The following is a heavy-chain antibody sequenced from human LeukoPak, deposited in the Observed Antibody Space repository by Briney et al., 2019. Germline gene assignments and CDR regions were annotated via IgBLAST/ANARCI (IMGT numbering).Heavy chain of an antibody. Sequence: GASVKVSCKASGYTFTNYYIHWVRQAPGQGLEWMGIINPSGGSTNYAQKFQGRVTMTTDTSTITVYMEVSSLRSEDTVVYYCARGVAESGSTPNYWGQGTLVTVSS. CDR3: ARGVAESGSTPNY. J-gene: IGHJ4*02. D-gene: IGHD1-26*01. CDR1: GYTFTNYY. CDR2: INPSGGST. V-gene: IGHV1-46*01.